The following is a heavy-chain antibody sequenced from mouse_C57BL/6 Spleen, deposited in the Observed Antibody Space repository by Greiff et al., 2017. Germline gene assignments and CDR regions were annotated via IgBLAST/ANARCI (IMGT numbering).Heavy chain of an antibody. Sequence: QVQLKQSGAELVRPGASVTLSCKASGYTFTDYEMHWVKQTPVHGLEWIGAIDPEPGGTAYNQKFKGKVILTADKSSSTAYMELRSLTSEDSAVDYCTRRGYYGSSFDDGGQGTTLTVAS. V-gene: IGHV1-15*01. CDR1: GYTFTDYE. D-gene: IGHD1-1*01. CDR2: IDPEPGGT. J-gene: IGHJ2*01. CDR3: TRRGYYGSSFDD.